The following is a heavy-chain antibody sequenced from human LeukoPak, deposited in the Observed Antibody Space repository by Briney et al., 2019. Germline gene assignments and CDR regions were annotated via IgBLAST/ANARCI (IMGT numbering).Heavy chain of an antibody. D-gene: IGHD3-22*01. CDR3: ATDSSGYRSFDY. V-gene: IGHV3-48*01. CDR1: GFTFSSYN. J-gene: IGHJ4*02. CDR2: ISTSSSTI. Sequence: PGGSLRLSCAASGFTFSSYNMNWVRQAPGKGLEWISYISTSSSTIYYADSVKGRFTISRDNAKNSLYLEMNSLRAEDTAVYYCATDSSGYRSFDYWGQGTLVTVSS.